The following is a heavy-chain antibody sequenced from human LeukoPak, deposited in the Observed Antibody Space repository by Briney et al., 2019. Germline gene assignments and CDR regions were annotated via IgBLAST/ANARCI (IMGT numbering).Heavy chain of an antibody. V-gene: IGHV4-39*01. CDR1: GASMSTYY. Sequence: SETLSLTCTVSGASMSTYYWGWIRQPPGKGLEWIGSIYYSGSTYYNPSLKSRVIISVDTSKNQFSLKLSSVTAADTAVYYCARPFSSGWFAGAFDIWGQGTMVTVSS. D-gene: IGHD6-19*01. J-gene: IGHJ3*02. CDR3: ARPFSSGWFAGAFDI. CDR2: IYYSGST.